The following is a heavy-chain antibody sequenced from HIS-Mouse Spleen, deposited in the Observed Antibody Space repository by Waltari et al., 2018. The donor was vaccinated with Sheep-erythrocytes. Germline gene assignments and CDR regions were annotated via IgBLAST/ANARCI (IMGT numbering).Heavy chain of an antibody. D-gene: IGHD1-26*01. CDR3: AQTGATTPHFDY. CDR1: GGTFSSYA. CDR2: IIPILGIA. Sequence: QVQLVQSGAEVKKPGSSVKVSCKASGGTFSSYAFSWVRQAPGQGRGWMGRIIPILGIAHYAQKFQGRVTITADKSTSTAYMGLSSLRSEDTAVYYCAQTGATTPHFDYWGQGTLVTVSS. J-gene: IGHJ4*02. V-gene: IGHV1-69*04.